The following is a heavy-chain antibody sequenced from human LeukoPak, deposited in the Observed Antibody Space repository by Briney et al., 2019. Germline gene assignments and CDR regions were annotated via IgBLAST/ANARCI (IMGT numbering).Heavy chain of an antibody. CDR3: ARDHAGDLPPEFDY. Sequence: PSETLSLTCTVSGYSISSGYYWGWIRQPPGKGLEWIGSIYHSGSTYYNPSLKSRVTISVDTSKNQFSLKLSSVTAADTAVYYCARDHAGDLPPEFDYWGQGTLVTVSS. D-gene: IGHD4-17*01. CDR2: IYHSGST. CDR1: GYSISSGYY. J-gene: IGHJ4*02. V-gene: IGHV4-38-2*02.